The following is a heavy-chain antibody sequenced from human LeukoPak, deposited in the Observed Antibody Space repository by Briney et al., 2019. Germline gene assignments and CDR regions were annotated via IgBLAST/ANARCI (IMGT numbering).Heavy chain of an antibody. CDR3: ARGGLAARPFDY. J-gene: IGHJ4*02. D-gene: IGHD6-6*01. V-gene: IGHV4-34*01. CDR2: INHSGST. Sequence: PSETLSLTCAAYGGSFSGYYWSWIRPPPGKGLEWIGEINHSGSTNYNPSLKSRVTISVDTSKNQFSLKLSSVTAADTAVYYCARGGLAARPFDYWGQGTLVTVSS. CDR1: GGSFSGYY.